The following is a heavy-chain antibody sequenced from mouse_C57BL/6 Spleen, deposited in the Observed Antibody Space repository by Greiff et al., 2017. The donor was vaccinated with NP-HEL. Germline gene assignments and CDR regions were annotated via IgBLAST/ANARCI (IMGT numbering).Heavy chain of an antibody. CDR2: IDPEDGDT. V-gene: IGHV14-1*01. J-gene: IGHJ1*03. Sequence: DVKLQESGAELVRPGASVKLSCTASGFNIKDYYMHWVKQRPEQGLEWIGRIDPEDGDTEYAPKFQGKATMTADTSSNTAYLQLSSLTSEDTAVYYCTRGNYVPYWYFDVWGTGTTVTVSS. CDR3: TRGNYVPYWYFDV. D-gene: IGHD2-1*01. CDR1: GFNIKDYY.